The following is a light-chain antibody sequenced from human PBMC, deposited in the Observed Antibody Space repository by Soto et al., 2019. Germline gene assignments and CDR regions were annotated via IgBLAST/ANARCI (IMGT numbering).Light chain of an antibody. Sequence: EIVLTQSPGILSLSPGERATLSCRASQSVTSNYLVWYQQKPGQAPRLLIYGASSRATGIPDRFSGSGSGTDFTLTISRLETEDCAAYYCQQYGSSPLTFGGGTKVEIK. J-gene: IGKJ4*01. V-gene: IGKV3-20*01. CDR2: GAS. CDR1: QSVTSNY. CDR3: QQYGSSPLT.